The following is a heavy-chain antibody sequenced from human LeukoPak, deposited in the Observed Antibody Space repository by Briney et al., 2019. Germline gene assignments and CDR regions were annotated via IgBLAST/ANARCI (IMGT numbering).Heavy chain of an antibody. CDR1: GFTFSSYG. CDR3: AKAGTIFGVVHFDY. Sequence: PGGSLRLSCAASGFTFSSYGMSWARQPPGNGLEWVSAISDSGGSTNYADSVKGRFTISRDNSKDTLYLQMNSLRAEDTAVYYCAKAGTIFGVVHFDYWGQGTLVTVSS. J-gene: IGHJ4*02. D-gene: IGHD3-3*01. V-gene: IGHV3-23*01. CDR2: ISDSGGST.